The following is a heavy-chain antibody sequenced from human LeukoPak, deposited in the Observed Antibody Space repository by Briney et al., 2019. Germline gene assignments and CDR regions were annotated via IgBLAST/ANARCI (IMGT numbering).Heavy chain of an antibody. CDR1: GFIFSSYG. V-gene: IGHV3-30*02. Sequence: GGSLRLSCAASGFIFSSYGMHWVRQAPGKGLEWVAFIRYDGSKKYYADSVKGRFTISRDNSKNTLYLQMNSLRAEDTAVYYCAKDKQPRYSGYPRTSYFDYWGQGTLVTVSS. J-gene: IGHJ4*02. D-gene: IGHD5-12*01. CDR3: AKDKQPRYSGYPRTSYFDY. CDR2: IRYDGSKK.